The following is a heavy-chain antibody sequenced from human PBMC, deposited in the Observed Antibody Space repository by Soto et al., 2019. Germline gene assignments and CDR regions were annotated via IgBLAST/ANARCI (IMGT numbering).Heavy chain of an antibody. D-gene: IGHD4-17*01. CDR2: IYYSGST. Sequence: SDTLSLTCTVAGGCISSYYWSWIRQPPGKGLEWIGYIYYSGSTNYNPSLKSRVTISVDTSKNQFSLKLSSVTAADTAVYYCARSHYGGTYTAFDYWGQGTLVTVSS. CDR1: GGCISSYY. CDR3: ARSHYGGTYTAFDY. J-gene: IGHJ4*02. V-gene: IGHV4-59*01.